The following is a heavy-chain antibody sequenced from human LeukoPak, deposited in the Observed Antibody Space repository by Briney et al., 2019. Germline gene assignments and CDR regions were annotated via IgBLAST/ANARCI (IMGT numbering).Heavy chain of an antibody. D-gene: IGHD3-10*01. V-gene: IGHV3-23*01. CDR2: ISGSGGST. CDR1: GGPFSGSF. Sequence: ETLSLTCGVYGGPFSGSFWSWVRQAPGKGLEWVSAISGSGGSTYYADSVKGRFTISRDNSKNTLNLQMNSLRAEDTALYYCAKSLYGSGTYPYWFDYWGQGTLVTVSS. CDR3: AKSLYGSGTYPYWFDY. J-gene: IGHJ4*02.